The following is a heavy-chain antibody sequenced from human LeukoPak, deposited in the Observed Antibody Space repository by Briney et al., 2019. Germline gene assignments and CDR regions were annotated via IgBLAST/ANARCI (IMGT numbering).Heavy chain of an antibody. CDR2: IYHSGST. J-gene: IGHJ5*02. V-gene: IGHV4-4*02. CDR3: ARELGAVAGTIGWFDP. Sequence: SETLSLTCAVSGGSISSSNWWSWVRQPPGKGLEWIGEIYHSGSTNYNPSLKSRVTISVDKSKNQFSLKLSSVTAADTAVYYCARELGAVAGTIGWFDPWGQGTLVTVSS. CDR1: GGSISSSNW. D-gene: IGHD6-19*01.